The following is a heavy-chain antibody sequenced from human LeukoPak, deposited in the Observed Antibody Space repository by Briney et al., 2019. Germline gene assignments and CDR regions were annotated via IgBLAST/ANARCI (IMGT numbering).Heavy chain of an antibody. J-gene: IGHJ3*02. Sequence: ASVKVSCKASGYTFTGYYMHWVRQAPGQGLEWMGIINPSGGSTSYAQKFQGRVTMTRDTSTSTVYMELSSLRSEDTAVYYCASSTYDSSGYPGAFDIWGQGTMVTVSS. D-gene: IGHD3-22*01. CDR1: GYTFTGYY. CDR2: INPSGGST. CDR3: ASSTYDSSGYPGAFDI. V-gene: IGHV1-46*01.